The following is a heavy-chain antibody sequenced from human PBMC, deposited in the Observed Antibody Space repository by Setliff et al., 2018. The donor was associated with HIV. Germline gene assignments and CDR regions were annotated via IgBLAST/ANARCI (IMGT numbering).Heavy chain of an antibody. J-gene: IGHJ4*02. Sequence: PGGSLRLSCETSGFTFSLYDIHWVRQAPGKGLEWVSIIYSGGDAYYSDSLKGRFTISRDNSRNTLYLQMSSLRADDTAVYYCARVVVVIGSQDYFDYWGQGMLVTVSS. CDR1: GFTFSLYD. D-gene: IGHD2-21*01. CDR2: IYSGGDA. CDR3: ARVVVVIGSQDYFDY. V-gene: IGHV3-66*02.